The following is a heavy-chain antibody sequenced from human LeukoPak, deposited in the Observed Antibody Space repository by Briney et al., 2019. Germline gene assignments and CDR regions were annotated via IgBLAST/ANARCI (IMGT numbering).Heavy chain of an antibody. J-gene: IGHJ4*02. Sequence: PSETLSLTCTVSGGSISSYYWTWIRQPPGKGLGLEWIGYIYYSGSTDYNPSLKSRVTISVDTSKNQFSLRLSSVTAADTAVYYCARGRAAAGSPFDYWGQGTLVTASS. CDR3: ARGRAAAGSPFDY. V-gene: IGHV4-59*01. CDR1: GGSISSYY. D-gene: IGHD6-13*01. CDR2: IYYSGST.